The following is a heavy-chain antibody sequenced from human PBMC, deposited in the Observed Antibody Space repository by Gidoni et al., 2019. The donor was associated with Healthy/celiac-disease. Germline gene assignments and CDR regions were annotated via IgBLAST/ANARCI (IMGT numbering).Heavy chain of an antibody. J-gene: IGHJ4*02. CDR3: AKPEEDY. CDR2: ISYDGSNK. CDR1: GFTFSSYG. V-gene: IGHV3-30*18. Sequence: QVQLVESGGGVVQPGRSLRLSCAASGFTFSSYGMHWVRQAPGKGLEWVAVISYDGSNKYYADSVKGRFTISRDNSKNTLYLQMNSLRAEDTAVYYCAKPEEDYWGQGTLVTVSS.